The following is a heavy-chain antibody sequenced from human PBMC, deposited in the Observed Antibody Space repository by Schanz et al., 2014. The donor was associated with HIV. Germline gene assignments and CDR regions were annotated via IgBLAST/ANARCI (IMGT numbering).Heavy chain of an antibody. Sequence: QVQLVQSGAEVKKPGASVKVSCKASGYTFSSNDINWVRQASGQGLEWVGWMNPRSGNTGYAQKFQGRVTMTTDTSTNTAYMELRRLRSDDTAVYYCARWGRGCSGGSCYWGYYGMDVWGQGTTVTVSS. CDR1: GYTFSSND. CDR2: MNPRSGNT. J-gene: IGHJ6*02. D-gene: IGHD2-15*01. V-gene: IGHV1-8*02. CDR3: ARWGRGCSGGSCYWGYYGMDV.